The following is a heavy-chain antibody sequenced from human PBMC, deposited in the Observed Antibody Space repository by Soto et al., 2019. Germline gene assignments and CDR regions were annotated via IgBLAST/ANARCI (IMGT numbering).Heavy chain of an antibody. D-gene: IGHD6-19*01. Sequence: QVQLVESGGGVVQPGRSLRLSCAASGFTFSSYAMHWVRQAPGKGLEWVAVISYDGSNKYYADSVKGRFTISRDNSKNTLYLQMNSLRAEDTAGYYCARGSGGGMDVWGQGTTVTVSS. CDR2: ISYDGSNK. CDR3: ARGSGGGMDV. CDR1: GFTFSSYA. J-gene: IGHJ6*02. V-gene: IGHV3-30-3*01.